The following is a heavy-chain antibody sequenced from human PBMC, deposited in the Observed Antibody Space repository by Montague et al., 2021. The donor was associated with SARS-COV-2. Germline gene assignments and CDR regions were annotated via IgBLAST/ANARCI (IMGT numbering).Heavy chain of an antibody. Sequence: SETLSLTRTVSGGSITRNYYWGWIRQPPGKGLEWVGNIYYSGTTFINPSLKSRVTISVDASKNQFSLNLTSVTAADTAVYYCARPLVRGAPKAFDIWGQGALVIVSS. V-gene: IGHV4-39*01. D-gene: IGHD3-10*01. CDR1: GGSITRNYY. CDR3: ARPLVRGAPKAFDI. CDR2: IYYSGTT. J-gene: IGHJ3*02.